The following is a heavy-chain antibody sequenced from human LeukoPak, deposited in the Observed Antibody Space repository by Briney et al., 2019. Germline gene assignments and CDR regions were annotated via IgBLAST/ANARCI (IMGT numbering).Heavy chain of an antibody. V-gene: IGHV4-34*01. J-gene: IGHJ4*02. CDR1: GGSFSGYY. CDR2: INHSGST. Sequence: SETLSLTCAVYGGSFSGYYWSWIRQPPGKGLEWIGEINHSGSTNYNPSLKSRVTISVDTSKNQFSLKLSSVTAADTAVYYCARGWKYRNGYTVTELGSGYFDYWGQGTLVTVSS. CDR3: ARGWKYRNGYTVTELGSGYFDY. D-gene: IGHD5-18*01.